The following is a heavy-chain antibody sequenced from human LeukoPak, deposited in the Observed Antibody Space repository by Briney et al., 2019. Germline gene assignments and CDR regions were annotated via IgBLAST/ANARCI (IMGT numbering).Heavy chain of an antibody. D-gene: IGHD3-10*01. CDR2: IYSSGRS. J-gene: IGHJ4*02. V-gene: IGHV4-30-4*07. Sequence: SETLSLTCTVSGDSISSGGYSWSWVRQPPGKGLEWIGYIYSSGRSYYNPSLQSRVTISVDTSKNEFSLKVTSVTAADTAVYYCARDPYDSGIWGQGTLVTVSS. CDR3: ARDPYDSGI. CDR1: GDSISSGGYS.